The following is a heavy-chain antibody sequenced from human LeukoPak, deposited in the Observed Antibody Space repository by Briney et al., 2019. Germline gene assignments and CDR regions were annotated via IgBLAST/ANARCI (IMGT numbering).Heavy chain of an antibody. CDR1: GFTFSSYG. Sequence: GGSLRLSCAASGFTFSSYGMHWVRQAPGKGLEWVAVISYDGSNKYYADSVKGRFTISRDNSKNTLYLQMNSLRAEDTAVYYCAKDEGEGSSAFDPRGQGTLVTVSS. CDR3: AKDEGEGSSAFDP. J-gene: IGHJ5*02. CDR2: ISYDGSNK. V-gene: IGHV3-30*18. D-gene: IGHD6-6*01.